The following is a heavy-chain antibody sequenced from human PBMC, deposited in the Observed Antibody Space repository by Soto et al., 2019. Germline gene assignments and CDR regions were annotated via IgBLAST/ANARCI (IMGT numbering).Heavy chain of an antibody. Sequence: GESLKISCQGSGYNFTTHWIAWVRPLPGKGLEWMGIIYPGDSDTKYSPSFQGQVTISADKSISTAYLQMNSLRAEDTAVYYCARGRGVNYHGMDVWGQGTTVTVSS. V-gene: IGHV5-51*01. J-gene: IGHJ6*02. CDR3: ARGRGVNYHGMDV. D-gene: IGHD3-10*01. CDR2: IYPGDSDT. CDR1: GYNFTTHW.